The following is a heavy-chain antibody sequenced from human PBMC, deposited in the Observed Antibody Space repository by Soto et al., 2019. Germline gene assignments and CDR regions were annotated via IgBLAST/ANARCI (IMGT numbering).Heavy chain of an antibody. D-gene: IGHD3-10*01. CDR1: GFTFSTDA. Sequence: PGGSLRLSCAASGFTFSTDATTWVRQAPGKGLAWLSSISGSGSTYYADSVKGRFTISRDNSKNTLYLQMNSLRAEDTAVYYCAKVISTSGSSLWGRGPLVTVSS. J-gene: IGHJ4*02. V-gene: IGHV3-23*01. CDR3: AKVISTSGSSL. CDR2: ISGSGST.